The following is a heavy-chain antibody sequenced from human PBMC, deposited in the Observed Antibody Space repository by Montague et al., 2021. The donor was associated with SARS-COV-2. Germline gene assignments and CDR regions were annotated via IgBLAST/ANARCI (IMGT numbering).Heavy chain of an antibody. CDR3: ARESGSGSYLVY. J-gene: IGHJ4*02. Sequence: SETLSLTCTVSGGSISSSSYYWGWIRQPPEKGLEWIGSIYYSGSTYYNPSLKSRVTISVDTSKNQFSLKLSSVTAAGTAVYYCARESGSGSYLVYWGQGTLVTVSS. V-gene: IGHV4-39*01. CDR1: GGSISSSSYY. CDR2: IYYSGST. D-gene: IGHD3-10*01.